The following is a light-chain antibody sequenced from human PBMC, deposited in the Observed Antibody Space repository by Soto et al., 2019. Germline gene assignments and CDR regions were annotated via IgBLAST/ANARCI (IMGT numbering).Light chain of an antibody. V-gene: IGLV1-44*01. CDR2: SNN. CDR1: SSNIGSNS. CDR3: AAWDDSLNGDV. Sequence: QSVLTQPPSASGTPGQRVTISCSGSSSNIGSNSVSWYQQLPGTAPKLLIYSNNQRSSGVPDRFSGSKSGTSASLAISGLQSGDEADYYCAAWDDSLNGDVFGTGTKVTVL. J-gene: IGLJ1*01.